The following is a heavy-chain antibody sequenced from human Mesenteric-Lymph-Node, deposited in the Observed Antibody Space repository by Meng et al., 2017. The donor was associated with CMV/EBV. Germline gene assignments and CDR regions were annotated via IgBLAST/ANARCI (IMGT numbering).Heavy chain of an antibody. CDR2: ISSSSSYI. V-gene: IGHV3-21*01. D-gene: IGHD3-3*01. J-gene: IGHJ4*02. CDR1: GITFSSYS. Sequence: AASGITFSSYSGNRVRQAPGKGLEWVSSISSSSSYIYYADSVKGRFTISRDNAKNSLYLQMNSLRAEDTAVYYCARVTYDFYNPNDYWGQGTLVTVSS. CDR3: ARVTYDFYNPNDY.